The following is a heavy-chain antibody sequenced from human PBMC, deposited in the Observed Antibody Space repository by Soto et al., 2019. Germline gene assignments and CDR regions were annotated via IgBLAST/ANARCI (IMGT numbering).Heavy chain of an antibody. CDR2: IYYSGST. CDR3: ARSVEVRGVIPFDY. CDR1: GGSISSGGYY. J-gene: IGHJ4*02. D-gene: IGHD3-10*01. V-gene: IGHV4-31*03. Sequence: PSETLSLTCTVSGGSISSGGYYWSWIRQHPEKGLEWIGYIYYSGSTYYNPSLKSRVTISVDTSKNQFSLKLSSVTAADTAVYYCARSVEVRGVIPFDYWGQGTLVTVSS.